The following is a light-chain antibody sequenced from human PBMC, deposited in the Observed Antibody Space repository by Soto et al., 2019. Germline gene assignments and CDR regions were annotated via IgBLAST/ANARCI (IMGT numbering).Light chain of an antibody. V-gene: IGLV3-9*01. CDR1: NIGSKN. Sequence: SYELTQPLSVSVALGQTARITCGGNNIGSKNVHWYQQKPGQAPVLAIYRDDNRPSGIPERFSGSNSGNTATLTITRAQAGDDADYYCQVWDSSTVVFGGRTKVTVL. J-gene: IGLJ2*01. CDR2: RDD. CDR3: QVWDSSTVV.